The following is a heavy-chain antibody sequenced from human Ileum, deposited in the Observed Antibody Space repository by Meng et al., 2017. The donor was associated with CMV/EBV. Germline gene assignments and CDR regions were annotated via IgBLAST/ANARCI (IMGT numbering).Heavy chain of an antibody. J-gene: IGHJ6*02. CDR1: GYTFTSYG. D-gene: IGHD3-3*01. V-gene: IGHV1-18*01. CDR2: IIAYNGNT. Sequence: ASVQVSCKASGYTFTSYGISWVRQAAGQGLEGLGWIIAYNGNTNYAQKPQGRVTMITGTSTSTAYMELRSLKSDDTAVYYCARPLGCWSGYSDYYYYGMDVWGQGTTVTVSS. CDR3: ARPLGCWSGYSDYYYYGMDV.